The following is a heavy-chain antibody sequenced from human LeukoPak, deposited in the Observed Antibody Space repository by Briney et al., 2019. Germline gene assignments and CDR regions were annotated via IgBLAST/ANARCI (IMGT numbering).Heavy chain of an antibody. Sequence: GGSLRLSCSASGFTSSTYAMHWVRQAPGKGLEYVSAISSNGGSTYYADSVKGRFTISRDNSKNTLYLQMSSLRAEDTAVYYCASPEPNDSSGYYFHYWGQGTLVTVSS. V-gene: IGHV3-64D*06. D-gene: IGHD3-22*01. CDR3: ASPEPNDSSGYYFHY. CDR2: ISSNGGST. CDR1: GFTSSTYA. J-gene: IGHJ4*02.